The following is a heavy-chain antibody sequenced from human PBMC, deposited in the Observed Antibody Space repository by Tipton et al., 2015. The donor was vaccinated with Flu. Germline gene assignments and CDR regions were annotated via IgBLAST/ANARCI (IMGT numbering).Heavy chain of an antibody. D-gene: IGHD4/OR15-4a*01. CDR2: LYYSGST. CDR3: ARRTMAENDAFDI. J-gene: IGHJ3*02. V-gene: IGHV4-59*01. CDR1: GGSISSYY. Sequence: LRFSCTVSGGSISSYYWSWIRQPPGKGLEWIGYLYYSGSTNYNPSLKSRVTISVDTSKNQFSLKLSSVTAADTAVYYCARRTMAENDAFDIWGQGTMVTVSS.